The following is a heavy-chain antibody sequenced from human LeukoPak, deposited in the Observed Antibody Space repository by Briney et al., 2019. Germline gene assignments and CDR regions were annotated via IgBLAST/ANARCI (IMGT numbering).Heavy chain of an antibody. D-gene: IGHD3-3*01. Sequence: GGTLRLSCAASGFTFSSYGMSWVRQAPGKGLEWVSAISGSGGSTYYADSVKGRFTVSRDNSKNTLYLQMNSLRAEDTAMYYCARQFLAFDWGQGTLVTVSS. V-gene: IGHV3-23*01. CDR1: GFTFSSYG. CDR2: ISGSGGST. J-gene: IGHJ4*02. CDR3: ARQFLAFD.